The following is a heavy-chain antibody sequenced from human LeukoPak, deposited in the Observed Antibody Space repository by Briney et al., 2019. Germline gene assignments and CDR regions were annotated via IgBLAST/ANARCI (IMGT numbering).Heavy chain of an antibody. CDR2: IYTSGST. CDR3: ASGGSLSNAFDI. CDR1: GGSISSYF. Sequence: SETLSLTCGVSGGSISSYFWSWIRQPAGKGLEWIGRIYTSGSTNYNPSLRSRVTMSVDTSRNQFSLRLNSVTAADTAVYYCASGGSLSNAFDIWGQGTMVTVSS. J-gene: IGHJ3*02. D-gene: IGHD3-16*01. V-gene: IGHV4-4*07.